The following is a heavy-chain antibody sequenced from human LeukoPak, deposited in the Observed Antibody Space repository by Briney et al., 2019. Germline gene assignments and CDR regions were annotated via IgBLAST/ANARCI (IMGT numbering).Heavy chain of an antibody. CDR3: ARERHDSSGYRFQH. J-gene: IGHJ1*01. CDR2: IYHSGST. V-gene: IGHV4-38-2*02. CDR1: GYSISSGYY. Sequence: PSETLSLTCTVSGYSISSGYYWGWIRQPPGKGLEWIGSIYHSGSTYYNPSLKSRVTISVDTSKNQFSMKLSSVTAADTAVYYCARERHDSSGYRFQHWGQGTLVTVSS. D-gene: IGHD3-22*01.